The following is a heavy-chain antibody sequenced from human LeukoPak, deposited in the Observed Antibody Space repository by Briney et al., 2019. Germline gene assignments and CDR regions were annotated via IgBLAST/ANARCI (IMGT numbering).Heavy chain of an antibody. D-gene: IGHD5-24*01. CDR1: GFTLSSQA. J-gene: IGHJ4*02. Sequence: GSLRLPCAASGFTLSSQAMSWVRQAPGKGLEWVPAISGSGGSTYYEDSVKGRFTISRDNSKNTLYLQMNSLRAEDAAVYYCAKDRRDGYNGRTPFDYWGQGTLVTVSS. CDR3: AKDRRDGYNGRTPFDY. V-gene: IGHV3-23*01. CDR2: ISGSGGST.